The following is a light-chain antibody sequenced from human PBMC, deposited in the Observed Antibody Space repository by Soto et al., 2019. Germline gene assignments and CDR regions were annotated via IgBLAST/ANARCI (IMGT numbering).Light chain of an antibody. Sequence: EIMLTQSPGTLSLSPGERATLSCRASQSISSIYLAWYQQKPGQAPRLLIYGASSRATDIPDRFSGSGSGTDFTLTISRLEPEDFAVYYCQHYGRSPIFTFGPGPKVDIK. V-gene: IGKV3-20*01. CDR1: QSISSIY. J-gene: IGKJ3*01. CDR3: QHYGRSPIFT. CDR2: GAS.